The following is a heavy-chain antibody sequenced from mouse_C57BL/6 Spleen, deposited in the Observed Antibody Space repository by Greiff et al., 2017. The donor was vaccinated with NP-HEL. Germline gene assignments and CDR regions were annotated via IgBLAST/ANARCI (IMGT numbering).Heavy chain of an antibody. CDR1: GYTFTDYY. V-gene: IGHV1-76*01. CDR2: IYPGSGNT. CDR3: ANHGSSWAWFAY. J-gene: IGHJ3*01. Sequence: QVQLQQSGAELVRPGASVKLSCKASGYTFTDYYINWVKQRPGQGLEWIARIYPGSGNTYYNEKFKGKATLTAEKSSSTAYMQLSSLTSEDSAVYFCANHGSSWAWFAYWGQGTLVTVSA. D-gene: IGHD1-1*01.